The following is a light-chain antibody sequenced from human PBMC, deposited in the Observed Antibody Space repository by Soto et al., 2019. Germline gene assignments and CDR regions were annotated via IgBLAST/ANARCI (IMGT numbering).Light chain of an antibody. V-gene: IGKV3-11*01. CDR1: MNVNTY. Sequence: EIVLTQSPATLSLSPGERATLSCRASMNVNTYLAWYQHKPGQAPRLLIYDASNRASGIPARFSGSGSGTDFPLTIGILEPEDFAVYYCQQRGVWPLTFGGGTKVEIK. J-gene: IGKJ4*01. CDR3: QQRGVWPLT. CDR2: DAS.